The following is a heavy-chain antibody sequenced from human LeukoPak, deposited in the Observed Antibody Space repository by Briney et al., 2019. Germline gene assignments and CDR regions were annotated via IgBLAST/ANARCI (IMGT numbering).Heavy chain of an antibody. D-gene: IGHD2-2*01. CDR2: IRYDGSNK. CDR3: AKDSLTGCSSTSCYPEDYYMDV. Sequence: GGSLRLSCAASGFTFSSYGMHWVRQAPGKGLEWVAFIRYDGSNKYYADSVKGRFTISRDNSKNTLYLQMNSLRAEDTAVYYCAKDSLTGCSSTSCYPEDYYMDVWGKGTTVTVSS. J-gene: IGHJ6*03. CDR1: GFTFSSYG. V-gene: IGHV3-30*02.